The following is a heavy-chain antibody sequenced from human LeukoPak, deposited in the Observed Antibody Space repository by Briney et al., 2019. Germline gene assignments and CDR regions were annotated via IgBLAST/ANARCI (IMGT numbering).Heavy chain of an antibody. CDR2: IYYSGST. V-gene: IGHV4-59*08. D-gene: IGHD3-9*01. CDR1: GGSISSYY. CDR3: ARLIRYFDWFPFDY. J-gene: IGHJ4*02. Sequence: SDTLSLTCTVSGGSISSYYWSWIRQPPGKGLEWIGYIYYSGSTNYNPSLKSRVTISVDTSKNQFSLKLSSVTAADTAVYYCARLIRYFDWFPFDYWGQGTLVTVSS.